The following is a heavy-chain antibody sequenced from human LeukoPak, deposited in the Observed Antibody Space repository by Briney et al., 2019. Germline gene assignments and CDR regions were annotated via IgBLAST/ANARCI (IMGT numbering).Heavy chain of an antibody. V-gene: IGHV3-48*01. J-gene: IGHJ4*02. CDR1: GFTFSSYS. Sequence: PGGSLRPSCAASGFTFSSYSMNWVRQAPGKGLEWVSYISSSSSTIYYADSVKGRFTISRDNAKNSLYLQMNSLRAEDTAVYYCARDRGIFVSGWYLDYWGQGTLVTVSS. D-gene: IGHD6-19*01. CDR3: ARDRGIFVSGWYLDY. CDR2: ISSSSSTI.